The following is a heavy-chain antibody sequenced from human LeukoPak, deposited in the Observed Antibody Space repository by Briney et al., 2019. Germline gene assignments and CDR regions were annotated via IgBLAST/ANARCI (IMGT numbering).Heavy chain of an antibody. CDR2: IYYSGST. Sequence: PETLSLTCTVSGGSISSYYWSWIRQPPGKGLEWIGYIYYSGSTNYNPSLKSRVTISVDTSKNQFSLKLSSVTAADTAVYYCARASKGTTDYWGQGTLVTVSS. V-gene: IGHV4-59*01. D-gene: IGHD1-1*01. J-gene: IGHJ4*02. CDR1: GGSISSYY. CDR3: ARASKGTTDY.